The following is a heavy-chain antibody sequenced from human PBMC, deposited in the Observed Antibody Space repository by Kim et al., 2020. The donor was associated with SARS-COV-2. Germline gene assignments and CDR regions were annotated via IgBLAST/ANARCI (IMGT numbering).Heavy chain of an antibody. D-gene: IGHD3-22*01. CDR2: IYYSGST. CDR3: ARVGVRYYDSSGYYYSFDY. V-gene: IGHV4-31*03. J-gene: IGHJ4*02. Sequence: SETLSLTCTVSGGSISSGGYYWSWIRQHPGKGLEWIGYIYYSGSTYYNPSLKSRVTISVDTSKNQFSLKLSSVTAADTAVYYCARVGVRYYDSSGYYYSFDYWGQGTLVTVSS. CDR1: GGSISSGGYY.